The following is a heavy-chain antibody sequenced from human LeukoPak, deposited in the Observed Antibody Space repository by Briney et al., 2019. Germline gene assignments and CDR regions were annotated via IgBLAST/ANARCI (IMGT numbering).Heavy chain of an antibody. CDR1: GGSISSYY. D-gene: IGHD6-13*01. J-gene: IGHJ4*02. CDR3: ARGDSSSWYEVCFDY. CDR2: IYTNGNT. Sequence: SETLSLTCTVSGGSISSYYWSWIRQPAGKGLEWIGRIYTNGNTNYNPSLKSRVTISVDTSKNQFSLNLTSVTAADTAVYYCARGDSSSWYEVCFDYWGQGTLVTVSS. V-gene: IGHV4-4*07.